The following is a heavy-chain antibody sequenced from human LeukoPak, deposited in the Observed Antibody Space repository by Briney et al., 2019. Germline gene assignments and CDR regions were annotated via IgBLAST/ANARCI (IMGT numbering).Heavy chain of an antibody. J-gene: IGHJ4*02. CDR3: AKGETWAFDY. V-gene: IGHV3-30*18. CDR1: GFTFSSYG. D-gene: IGHD1-26*01. Sequence: GGSLRLSCAASGFTFSSYGMHWGRQAPGKGLEWGAVISYDGSIKYYADSVKGRFTISRDNSKNTPYLQMNSLRAEDTAVYYCAKGETWAFDYWGQGTLVTVSS. CDR2: ISYDGSIK.